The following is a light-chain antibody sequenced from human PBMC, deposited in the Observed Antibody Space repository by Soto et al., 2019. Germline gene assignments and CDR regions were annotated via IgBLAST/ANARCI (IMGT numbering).Light chain of an antibody. CDR2: DVS. J-gene: IGLJ3*02. CDR1: SSDVGGYNY. V-gene: IGLV2-11*01. Sequence: QPVLTQPRSVSGSPGQSVTISCTGTSSDVGGYNYVSWYQQRPGKAPKLMIYDVSKRPSGIPDRFSGSKSGNTASLTISGLQAEDEADYYCCSYAGSYTLVFGGGTKLTVL. CDR3: CSYAGSYTLV.